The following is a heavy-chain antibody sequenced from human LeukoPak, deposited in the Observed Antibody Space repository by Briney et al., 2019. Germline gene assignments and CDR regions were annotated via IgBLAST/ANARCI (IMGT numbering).Heavy chain of an antibody. CDR2: IRYDGSNK. J-gene: IGHJ6*03. CDR3: AKVMTTVTTPYYYYYYYMDV. Sequence: QPGGSLRLSCAASGFTFSSYGMHWVRQAPGKGLEWVAFIRYDGSNKYYADSVKGRFTISRDNSKNTLYLQMNSLRAEDTAVYYCAKVMTTVTTPYYYYYYYMDVWDKGTTVTVSS. V-gene: IGHV3-30*02. D-gene: IGHD4-11*01. CDR1: GFTFSSYG.